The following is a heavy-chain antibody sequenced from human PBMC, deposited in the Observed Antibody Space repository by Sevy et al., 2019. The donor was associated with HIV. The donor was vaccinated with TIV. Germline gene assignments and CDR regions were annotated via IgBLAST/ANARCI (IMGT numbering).Heavy chain of an antibody. CDR2: ISSSSSYI. J-gene: IGHJ4*02. V-gene: IGHV3-21*01. Sequence: GGSLRLSCAASGFTFSSYSMNWVRQAPGKGLEWVSSISSSSSYIYYADSVKGRFTISRDNAKNSLYLQMNSLRAEDTAVYYCASQYCSSTSCYCVYGGQGTLVTVSS. CDR3: ASQYCSSTSCYCVY. CDR1: GFTFSSYS. D-gene: IGHD2-2*01.